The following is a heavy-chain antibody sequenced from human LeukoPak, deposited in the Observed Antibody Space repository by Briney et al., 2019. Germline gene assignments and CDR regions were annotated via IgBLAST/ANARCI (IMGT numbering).Heavy chain of an antibody. Sequence: GRSLRLSCAASGFTFSSYGMHWVRQAPGKGLEWVANIKQDGSEKYYVDSVKGRFTISRDNAKNSLYLQMNSLRAEDTAVYYCASWDGHGYYFDYWGQGTLVTVSS. J-gene: IGHJ4*02. D-gene: IGHD3-22*01. CDR3: ASWDGHGYYFDY. V-gene: IGHV3-7*01. CDR2: IKQDGSEK. CDR1: GFTFSSYG.